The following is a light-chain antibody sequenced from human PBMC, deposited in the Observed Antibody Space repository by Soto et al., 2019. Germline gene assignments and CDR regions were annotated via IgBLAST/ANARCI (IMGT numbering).Light chain of an antibody. CDR3: SSYAGSNIGV. CDR2: DVS. Sequence: QSALTQPPSASGSPGQSVTISCTGTSSDVGGYNYVSWYQQHPGKAPTLMIYDVSKRPSGVPDRFSGSKSGNTASLTVSGLQAEDEADYYCSSYAGSNIGVFGTGTKLTVL. V-gene: IGLV2-8*01. J-gene: IGLJ1*01. CDR1: SSDVGGYNY.